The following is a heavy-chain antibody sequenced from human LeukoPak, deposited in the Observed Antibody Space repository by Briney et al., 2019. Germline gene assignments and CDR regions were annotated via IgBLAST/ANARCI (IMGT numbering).Heavy chain of an antibody. CDR2: IWYDGGNK. CDR1: GFTFDKYG. Sequence: PGGSPRLSCAATGFTFDKYGINWVRQAPGKGLEWVAIIWYDGGNKYFADSVVGRFTISKDNSKDTVYLEMSSLRTEDTAIYYCARAGVDNALDYWGQGTQVTVSS. D-gene: IGHD3-10*01. CDR3: ARAGVDNALDY. J-gene: IGHJ4*02. V-gene: IGHV3-33*01.